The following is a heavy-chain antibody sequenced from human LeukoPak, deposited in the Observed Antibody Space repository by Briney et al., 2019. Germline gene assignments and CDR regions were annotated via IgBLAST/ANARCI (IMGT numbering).Heavy chain of an antibody. Sequence: PGGSLRLSCAASGFTVSSNYMSWVRQAPGKGLEWVSVIYSGGSTYYADSVKGRFTISRDNSKNTLYLQMNSLRAEDTAVYYCARDYYYYSSGYAYWGQGTLVTVSS. CDR1: GFTVSSNY. CDR2: IYSGGST. D-gene: IGHD3-22*01. CDR3: ARDYYYYSSGYAY. J-gene: IGHJ4*02. V-gene: IGHV3-66*01.